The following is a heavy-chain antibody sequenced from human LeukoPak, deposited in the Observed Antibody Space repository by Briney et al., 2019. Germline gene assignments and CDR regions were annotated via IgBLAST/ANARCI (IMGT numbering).Heavy chain of an antibody. CDR3: ARRDGYKLD. Sequence: GGSLRLSCAASGFTFSGYEMNCVREAPGEGLEWVSKINSSGSIIYYADSVNGRFTIARDNTKNSLYLQMNRLRVEDTAVYHCARRDGYKLDWGQGTLVTVSS. J-gene: IGHJ4*02. CDR1: GFTFSGYE. V-gene: IGHV3-48*03. CDR2: INSSGSII. D-gene: IGHD5-24*01.